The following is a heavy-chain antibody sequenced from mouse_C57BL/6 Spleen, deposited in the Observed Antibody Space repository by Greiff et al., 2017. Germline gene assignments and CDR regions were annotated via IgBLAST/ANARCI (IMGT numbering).Heavy chain of an antibody. CDR2: INPNNGGT. CDR1: GYTFTDYY. Sequence: EVQLQQSGPELVKPGASVKISCKASGYTFTDYYMNWVKQSHGKSLEWIGDINPNNGGTSYNQKFKGKATLTVDKSSRTAYMELRSLTSEDSAVYYCARSVLFSWFAYGGQGTLVTVAA. V-gene: IGHV1-26*01. CDR3: ARSVLFSWFAY. D-gene: IGHD1-1*02. J-gene: IGHJ3*01.